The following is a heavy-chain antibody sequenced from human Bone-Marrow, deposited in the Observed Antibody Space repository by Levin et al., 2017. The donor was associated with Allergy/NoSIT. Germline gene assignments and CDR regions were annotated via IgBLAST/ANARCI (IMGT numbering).Heavy chain of an antibody. Sequence: ASVKVSCKASGYTFTGYYMHWVRQAPGQGLEWMGWINPNSGGTNYAQKFQGRVTMTRDTSISTAYMELSRLRSDDTAVYYCARDIRNYYDSSGYYHYYYYGMDVWGQGTTVTVSS. D-gene: IGHD3-22*01. CDR1: GYTFTGYY. J-gene: IGHJ6*02. CDR3: ARDIRNYYDSSGYYHYYYYGMDV. CDR2: INPNSGGT. V-gene: IGHV1-2*02.